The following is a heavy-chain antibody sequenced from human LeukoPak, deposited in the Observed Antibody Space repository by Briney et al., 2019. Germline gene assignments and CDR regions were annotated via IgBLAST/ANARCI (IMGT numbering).Heavy chain of an antibody. CDR3: ARSVADTPCNWFDP. D-gene: IGHD2-15*01. CDR1: GYTFTDYY. Sequence: ASVKVSCKASGYTFTDYYIHWVRQAPGQGLEWMGWINPNSGGTNYARKFQGRVTMTRDTFITTAYMELSRLTSDDTAVYYYARSVADTPCNWFDPWGQGTLVTVSS. V-gene: IGHV1-2*02. J-gene: IGHJ5*02. CDR2: INPNSGGT.